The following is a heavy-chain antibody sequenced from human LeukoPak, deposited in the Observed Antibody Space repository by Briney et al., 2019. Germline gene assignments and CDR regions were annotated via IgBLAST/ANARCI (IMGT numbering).Heavy chain of an antibody. CDR2: IIPIFGTA. CDR3: ASGSSGGVATMY. CDR1: GGTFSSYA. Sequence: SVKVSCKASGGTFSSYAISWVRQAPGQGLEWMGGIIPIFGTANYAQRFQGRVTITADESTSTAYMELSSLRSEDTAVYYCASGSSGGVATMYWGQGTLVTVSS. V-gene: IGHV1-69*01. J-gene: IGHJ4*02. D-gene: IGHD5-12*01.